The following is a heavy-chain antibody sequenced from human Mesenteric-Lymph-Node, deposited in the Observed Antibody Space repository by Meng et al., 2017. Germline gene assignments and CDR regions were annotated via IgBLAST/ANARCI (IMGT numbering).Heavy chain of an antibody. J-gene: IGHJ4*02. CDR3: AREGRGPTGMTTVTTIRLLFDY. V-gene: IGHV4-61*02. D-gene: IGHD4-17*01. Sequence: SETLSLTCTVSGGSISSGSYYWSWIRQPAGKGLEWIGRIYTSGSTNYNPSLKSRVTISVDTSKNQFSLKLSSVTAADTAVYYCAREGRGPTGMTTVTTIRLLFDYWGQGTLVTVSS. CDR2: IYTSGST. CDR1: GGSISSGSYY.